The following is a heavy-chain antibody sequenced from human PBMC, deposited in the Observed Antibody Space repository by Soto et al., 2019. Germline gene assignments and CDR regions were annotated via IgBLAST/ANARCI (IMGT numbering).Heavy chain of an antibody. Sequence: QVTLKESGPVLVKPTETLTLTCTVSGFSLSNARMGVSWIRQPPGKALEWLAHIFSNDEKSYSTSLKSRLTISKDTSKSQVVLTMTNMDPVDTATYYCARIRDYDFWSGYGYFDYWGQGTLVTVSS. CDR2: IFSNDEK. CDR1: GFSLSNARMG. J-gene: IGHJ4*02. V-gene: IGHV2-26*01. D-gene: IGHD3-3*01. CDR3: ARIRDYDFWSGYGYFDY.